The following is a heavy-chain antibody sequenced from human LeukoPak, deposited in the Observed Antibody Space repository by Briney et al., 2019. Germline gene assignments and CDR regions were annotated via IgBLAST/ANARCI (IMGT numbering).Heavy chain of an antibody. CDR2: TYYRSKWYN. J-gene: IGHJ4*02. CDR1: GDSVSSNSAA. CDR3: ASGSYRFDY. V-gene: IGHV6-1*01. Sequence: QTLSLTCAISGDSVSSNSAAWHWIRQSPSRGLEWLGRTYYRSKWYNDYAVWLKSRININPDTSKNQFSLQLNSVTPEDTAVYYRASGSYRFDYWGQGTLVTVSS. D-gene: IGHD1-26*01.